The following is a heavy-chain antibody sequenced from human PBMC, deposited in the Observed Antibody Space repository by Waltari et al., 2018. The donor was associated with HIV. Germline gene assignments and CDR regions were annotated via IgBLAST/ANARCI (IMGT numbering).Heavy chain of an antibody. CDR2: IRSKGYGGTT. CDR1: GFTFGDYS. V-gene: IGHV3-49*04. Sequence: EVQLVESGGGLVQPGRSLRLSCKTSGFTFGDYSMNWVRQAPGKGLQWVGFIRSKGYGGTTEYAASVKGRFTISRDDFKSSAYLQMNSLKPEDTAVYYCTKFSSGYYLADYWGQGTLVTVSS. J-gene: IGHJ4*02. D-gene: IGHD3-22*01. CDR3: TKFSSGYYLADY.